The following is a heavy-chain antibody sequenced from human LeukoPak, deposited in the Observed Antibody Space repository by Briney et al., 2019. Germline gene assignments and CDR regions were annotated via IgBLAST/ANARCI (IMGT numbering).Heavy chain of an antibody. V-gene: IGHV4-38-2*02. CDR3: ARPDRPYSSGPIDY. D-gene: IGHD6-19*01. CDR2: IYHSGST. J-gene: IGHJ4*02. CDR1: GYSISNRYY. Sequence: SETLSLTCTVSGYSISNRYYWGWIRQPPGKGLEWIGSIYHSGSTNYNPSLKSRVTISVDTSKNQFSLKLSSVTAADTAVYYCARPDRPYSSGPIDYWGQGTLVTVSS.